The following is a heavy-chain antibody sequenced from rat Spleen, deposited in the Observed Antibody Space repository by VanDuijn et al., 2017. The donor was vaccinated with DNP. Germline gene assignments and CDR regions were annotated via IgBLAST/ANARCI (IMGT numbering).Heavy chain of an antibody. V-gene: IGHV2-63*01. D-gene: IGHD1-2*01. CDR1: GISLTSYC. CDR3: TRYYSSYIHAMDA. Sequence: QVQLKESGPDLVQPSDTLSITCTVSGISLTSYCVSGVRQPSGKGPEWMGRMVYDGDSAYNSTLQPRLSISRDTSKNQVFLKMNSLQTDDTGTYYCTRYYSSYIHAMDAWGQGTSVTVSS. CDR2: MVYDGDS. J-gene: IGHJ4*01.